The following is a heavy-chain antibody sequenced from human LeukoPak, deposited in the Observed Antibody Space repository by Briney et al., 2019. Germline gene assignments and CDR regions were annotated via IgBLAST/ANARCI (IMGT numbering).Heavy chain of an antibody. Sequence: GGSLRLSCAASGFTLSDHYMDWVRQAPGKGLEWVGRTRNKAYSYTTEFAASVKGRFSISRDDSKNSLYLQMNSLKTEDTAMYYCLRGLHGPYSGSDLDYWGQGILVTVSS. V-gene: IGHV3-72*01. CDR2: TRNKAYSYTT. D-gene: IGHD1-26*01. CDR1: GFTLSDHY. J-gene: IGHJ4*02. CDR3: LRGLHGPYSGSDLDY.